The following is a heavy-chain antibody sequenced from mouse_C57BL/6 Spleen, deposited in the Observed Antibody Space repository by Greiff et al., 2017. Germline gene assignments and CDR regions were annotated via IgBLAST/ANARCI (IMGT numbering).Heavy chain of an antibody. CDR2: INPYNGDT. V-gene: IGHV1-20*01. J-gene: IGHJ2*01. Sequence: EVKLQQSGPELVKPGASVKISCKASGYSFTGYFMNWVMQSHGKSLEWIGRINPYNGDTFYNQKFKGKATLTVDKSSSTAHMELRSLTSEDSAVYYCARRSNSNYYFDYWGQGTTLTVSS. D-gene: IGHD2-5*01. CDR1: GYSFTGYF. CDR3: ARRSNSNYYFDY.